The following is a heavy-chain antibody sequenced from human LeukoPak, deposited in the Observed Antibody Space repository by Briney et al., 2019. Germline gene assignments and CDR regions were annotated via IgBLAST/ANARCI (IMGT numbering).Heavy chain of an antibody. CDR2: ISAYNGNT. V-gene: IGHV1-18*01. D-gene: IGHD3-10*01. Sequence: ASVKVSCKASGYTFTSYAVSWVRQAPGQGLEWMGWISAYNGNTGYAQKFQGRVTMTTDTFTSTVYMELRSLRSDDTAVYYCARSPRGFGENDYWGQGTLVTVSS. CDR1: GYTFTSYA. CDR3: ARSPRGFGENDY. J-gene: IGHJ4*02.